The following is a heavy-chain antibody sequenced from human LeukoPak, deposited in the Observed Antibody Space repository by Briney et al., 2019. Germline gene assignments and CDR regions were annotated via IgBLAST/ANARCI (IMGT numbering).Heavy chain of an antibody. CDR1: GYSFTSYW. CDR3: ARSPIEPNLWFGELVFDY. D-gene: IGHD3-10*01. Sequence: GESLKISCKGSGYSFTSYWIGWVRQMPGKGLEWMGTIYPGDSDTRYSPSFQGQVTISADKSISTAYLQWSSLKASDTAMYYCARSPIEPNLWFGELVFDYWGQGTLVTVSS. CDR2: IYPGDSDT. V-gene: IGHV5-51*01. J-gene: IGHJ4*02.